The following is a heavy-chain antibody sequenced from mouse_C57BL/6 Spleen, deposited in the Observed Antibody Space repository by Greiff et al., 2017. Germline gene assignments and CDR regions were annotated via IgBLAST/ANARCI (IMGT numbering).Heavy chain of an antibody. J-gene: IGHJ3*01. Sequence: EVQLQQSGAELVRPGASVKLSCTASGFNIKDDYMHWVKQRPEQGLEWIGWIDPENGDTEYASKFQGKATITADTSSNTAYLQLSSLTSEDTAVYYCTPIYYGNYAFAYWGQGTLVTVSA. CDR2: IDPENGDT. CDR1: GFNIKDDY. V-gene: IGHV14-4*01. D-gene: IGHD2-1*01. CDR3: TPIYYGNYAFAY.